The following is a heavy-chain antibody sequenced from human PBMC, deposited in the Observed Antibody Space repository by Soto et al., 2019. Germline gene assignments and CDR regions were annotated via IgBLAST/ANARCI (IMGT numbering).Heavy chain of an antibody. CDR1: GGSISSYY. Sequence: QVQLQESGPGLVKPSETLSLTCTVSGGSISSYYWSWIRQPPGKGLEWIGYIYYSGSTNYNPSLKSRVTISVDTSKNQFSLKLSSVTAADTAVYYCAREYHSGGAFDIWGQGTMVTVSS. J-gene: IGHJ3*02. CDR2: IYYSGST. D-gene: IGHD2-2*01. V-gene: IGHV4-59*01. CDR3: AREYHSGGAFDI.